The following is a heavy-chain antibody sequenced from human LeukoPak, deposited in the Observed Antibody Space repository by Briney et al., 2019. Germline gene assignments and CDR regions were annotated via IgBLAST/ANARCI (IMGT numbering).Heavy chain of an antibody. V-gene: IGHV3-23*01. CDR3: AKDLENSGSYPYFDY. J-gene: IGHJ4*02. D-gene: IGHD1-26*01. CDR2: ISPSGGIT. Sequence: GGSLRLSCAASGFTFRSHGMNWVRQAPGKGLEWVSGISPSGGITYYTDSVRGRFTISRDNSKNTLYLQMNSLRAEDTAVYYCAKDLENSGSYPYFDYWGQGTLVTVSS. CDR1: GFTFRSHG.